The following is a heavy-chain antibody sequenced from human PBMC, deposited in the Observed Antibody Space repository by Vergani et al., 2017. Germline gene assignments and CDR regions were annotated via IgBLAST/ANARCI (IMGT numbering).Heavy chain of an antibody. Sequence: QVQLQESGPGLVKPSETLSLTCTVSGGSISSYYWSWIRKPPGKGLEWIGYIYYSGSTNYNPSLKSRVTISVDTSKNQFSLKLSSVTAADTAVYYCASSRIAARPYYYYMDVWGKGTTVTVSS. J-gene: IGHJ6*03. D-gene: IGHD6-6*01. CDR2: IYYSGST. V-gene: IGHV4-59*01. CDR3: ASSRIAARPYYYYMDV. CDR1: GGSISSYY.